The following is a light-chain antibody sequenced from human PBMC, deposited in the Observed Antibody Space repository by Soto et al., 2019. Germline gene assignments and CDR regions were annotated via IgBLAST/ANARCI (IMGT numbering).Light chain of an antibody. Sequence: IGVTQSPGTLSLSTRERATLSCRASQSVTSNLAWYQQKPGRAPRLLIYGASTRATGIPARFSGSGSGTEFTLTISNLQSEDFALYYCQHYFNWPYTFGQGTRLEIK. CDR1: QSVTSN. CDR3: QHYFNWPYT. J-gene: IGKJ5*01. V-gene: IGKV3-15*01. CDR2: GAS.